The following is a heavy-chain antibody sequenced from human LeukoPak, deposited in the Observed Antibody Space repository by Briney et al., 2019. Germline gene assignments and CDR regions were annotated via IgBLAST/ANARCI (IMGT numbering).Heavy chain of an antibody. J-gene: IGHJ3*02. CDR2: INPNSGGT. Sequence: GASVKVSCKASGYTFTSYDINWVRQATGQGLEWMGWINPNSGGTNYAQKFQGRVTMTRDTSISTAYMELSRLRSDDTAVYYCARDRIAAAVSNDAFDIWGQGTMVTVSS. D-gene: IGHD6-13*01. CDR1: GYTFTSYD. V-gene: IGHV1-2*02. CDR3: ARDRIAAAVSNDAFDI.